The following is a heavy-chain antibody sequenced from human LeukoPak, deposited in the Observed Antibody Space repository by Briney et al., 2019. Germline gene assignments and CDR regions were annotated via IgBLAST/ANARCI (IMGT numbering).Heavy chain of an antibody. CDR3: ARVGLPNYYYYMDV. CDR1: GFTFSDYY. V-gene: IGHV3-11*01. Sequence: PGGSLRLSCAASGFTFSDYYMSWIRQAPGKGLEWVSYISSSGSTIYYADSVKGRFTISRDNAKNSLYLQMNSLRAEDTAVYYCARVGLPNYYYYMDVWGIGTTVTVSS. J-gene: IGHJ6*03. CDR2: ISSSGSTI. D-gene: IGHD5-18*01.